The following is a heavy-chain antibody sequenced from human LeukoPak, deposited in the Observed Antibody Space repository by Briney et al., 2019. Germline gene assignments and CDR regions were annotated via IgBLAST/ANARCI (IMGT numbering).Heavy chain of an antibody. J-gene: IGHJ4*02. CDR2: IYYSGST. V-gene: IGHV4-39*07. D-gene: IGHD3-3*01. CDR1: GGSISSSSYY. CDR3: ARVLKSGVTIFGVVISYFDY. Sequence: PSETLSLTCTVSGGSISSSSYYWGWIRQPPGKVLEWIGSIYYSGSTYYNPSLKSRVTISVDTSKNQFSLKLSSVTAADTAVYYCARVLKSGVTIFGVVISYFDYWGQGTLVTVSS.